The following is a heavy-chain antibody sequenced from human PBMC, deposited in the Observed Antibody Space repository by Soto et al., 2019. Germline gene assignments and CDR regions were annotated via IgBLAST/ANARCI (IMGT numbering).Heavy chain of an antibody. CDR3: ARDVSYCGGDCHHYFDY. Sequence: SLRLSCAASGFTFSSYGMHWVRQAPGKGLEWVAVIWYDGSNKYYADSVKGRFTISRDNSKNTLYLRMNSLRAEDTAVYYCARDVSYCGGDCHHYFDYWGQGTLVTVSS. CDR2: IWYDGSNK. V-gene: IGHV3-33*01. D-gene: IGHD2-21*02. J-gene: IGHJ4*02. CDR1: GFTFSSYG.